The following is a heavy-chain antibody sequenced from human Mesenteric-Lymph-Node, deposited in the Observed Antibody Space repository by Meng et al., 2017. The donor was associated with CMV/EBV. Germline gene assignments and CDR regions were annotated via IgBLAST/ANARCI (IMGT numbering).Heavy chain of an antibody. D-gene: IGHD5-12*01. CDR1: GFSFSSYW. V-gene: IGHV3-74*01. J-gene: IGHJ4*02. CDR2: IDSDGSGT. CDR3: ARALTREYSGYAPDY. Sequence: SGFSFSSYWMHWVRQAPGKGLVWVSHIDSDGSGTSSADSVKGRFTISRGNAKNTLYLQMNSLRAEDTAVYYCARALTREYSGYAPDYWGQGTLVTVSS.